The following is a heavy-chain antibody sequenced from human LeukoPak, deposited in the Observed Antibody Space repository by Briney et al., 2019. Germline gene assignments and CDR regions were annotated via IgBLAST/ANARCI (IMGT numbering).Heavy chain of an antibody. J-gene: IGHJ4*02. D-gene: IGHD3-10*01. V-gene: IGHV3-43D*03. CDR2: TSWDGGRT. Sequence: PGGSLRLSCAVSGFTFDDYDMHWVRQPPGKGLEWVTLTSWDGGRTSYADSVKGRFAISRDNSKNSLYLQMNSLRPEDTALYYCVKDKFGGSGSYYFDHWGQGTLVTVSS. CDR3: VKDKFGGSGSYYFDH. CDR1: GFTFDDYD.